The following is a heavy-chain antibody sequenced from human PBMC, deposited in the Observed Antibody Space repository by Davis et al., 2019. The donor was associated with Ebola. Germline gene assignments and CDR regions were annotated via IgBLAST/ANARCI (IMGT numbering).Heavy chain of an antibody. D-gene: IGHD5-24*01. J-gene: IGHJ5*02. Sequence: ASVKVSCKASGYPFTSYGVTWVRQAPGQGLEWMGIINPSGGSTSYAQKFQGRVTMTRDTSTSTVYMELSSLRSEDTAVYYCARGRMAAAGGGFDPWGQGTLVTVSS. CDR1: GYPFTSYG. V-gene: IGHV1-46*03. CDR3: ARGRMAAAGGGFDP. CDR2: INPSGGST.